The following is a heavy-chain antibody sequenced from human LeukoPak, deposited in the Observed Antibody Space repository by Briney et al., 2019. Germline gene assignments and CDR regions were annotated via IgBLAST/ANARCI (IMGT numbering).Heavy chain of an antibody. CDR2: IYTSGST. J-gene: IGHJ3*01. CDR1: GGSISSYY. D-gene: IGHD3-22*01. V-gene: IGHV4-4*09. Sequence: SETLSLTCTVSGGSISSYYWSWIRQPPGKGLDWIGYIYTSGSTNYNPSLKSRVTISVDTSKNQFSLKLSSVTAADTAVYYCARQGSYYDSSGYPWAFDVWGQGTMVTVSS. CDR3: ARQGSYYDSSGYPWAFDV.